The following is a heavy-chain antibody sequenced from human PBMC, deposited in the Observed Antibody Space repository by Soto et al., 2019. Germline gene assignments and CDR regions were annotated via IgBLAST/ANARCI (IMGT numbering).Heavy chain of an antibody. CDR1: GFTFSNAW. J-gene: IGHJ6*02. CDR3: TTRVRDNYYDSSGYMYYYYGMDV. CDR2: IKSKTDGGTT. Sequence: GGSLRLSCAASGFTFSNAWMNWVRQAPGKGLEWVGRIKSKTDGGTTDYAAPVKGRFTISRDDSKNTLYLQMNSLKTEDTAVYYCTTRVRDNYYDSSGYMYYYYGMDVWGQGTTVTVSS. V-gene: IGHV3-15*07. D-gene: IGHD3-22*01.